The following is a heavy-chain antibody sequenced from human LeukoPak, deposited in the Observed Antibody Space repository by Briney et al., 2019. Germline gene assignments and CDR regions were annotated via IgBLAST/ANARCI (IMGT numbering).Heavy chain of an antibody. CDR1: GFNLSSYW. CDR2: ISYDGSNK. J-gene: IGHJ4*02. CDR3: AREVATVTDY. Sequence: QSGGSLRLSCAASGFNLSSYWMSWVRQAPGKGLEWVAVISYDGSNKKYADSVKGRFTISRDNSKNTLYLQMNSLRAEDTAVYYCAREVATVTDYWGQGTLVTVSS. V-gene: IGHV3-30*03. D-gene: IGHD4-17*01.